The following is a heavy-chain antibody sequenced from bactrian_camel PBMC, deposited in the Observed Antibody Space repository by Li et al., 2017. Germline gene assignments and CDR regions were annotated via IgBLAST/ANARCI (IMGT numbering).Heavy chain of an antibody. J-gene: IGHJ4*01. V-gene: IGHV3S1*01. CDR2: INAGGDTT. D-gene: IGHD5*01. CDR1: GSSWNSYC. Sequence: VQLVESGGGSVQAGGSLRVTCAASGSSWNSYCLAWVRQEPGKGLDWVSAINAGGDTTYYADSVKGRFTISIDNAKNTLYLQMNSLRADDTAMYYCAIGLFADFGLGRGTQVTVS.